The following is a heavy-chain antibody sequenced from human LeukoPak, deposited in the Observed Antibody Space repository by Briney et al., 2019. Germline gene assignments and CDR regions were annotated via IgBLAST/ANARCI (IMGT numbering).Heavy chain of an antibody. CDR3: ARDFGLYDSSGYPIDY. CDR1: GYTFTSYY. V-gene: IGHV1-18*04. J-gene: IGHJ4*02. D-gene: IGHD3-22*01. Sequence: ASVKVSPKPSGYTFTSYYTHCVPHAPGQGREWVGRLSAYNGNTNYAQKLQGRVTMTTDTSTSTAYMELRSLRSDDTAVYYCARDFGLYDSSGYPIDYWGQETRVSVSS. CDR2: LSAYNGNT.